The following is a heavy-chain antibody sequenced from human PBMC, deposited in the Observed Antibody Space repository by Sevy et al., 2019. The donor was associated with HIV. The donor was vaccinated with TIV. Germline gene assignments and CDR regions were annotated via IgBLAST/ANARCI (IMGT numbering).Heavy chain of an antibody. CDR3: ARDLYSWTYSGNY. CDR2: IDQDGSTK. J-gene: IGHJ4*02. V-gene: IGHV3-7*01. CDR1: GFTLSSYW. Sequence: GGSLRLSCAASGFTLSSYWMTWVRQAPGKGLEWVANIDQDGSTKDYVDSVKGRFTISRDNAKNSLYLQMDSLRVDDTAVYYCARDLYSWTYSGNYWGQGTLVTVSS. D-gene: IGHD1-26*01.